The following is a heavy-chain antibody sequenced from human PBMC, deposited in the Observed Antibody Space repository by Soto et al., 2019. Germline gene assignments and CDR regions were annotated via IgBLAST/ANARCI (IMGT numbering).Heavy chain of an antibody. CDR3: ARGPFYDNIGYHGAVDC. J-gene: IGHJ4*02. CDR1: GYTFTNYD. Sequence: QVQLVQSGPDVKKPGASVKVSCKASGYTFTNYDINWVRQATGQGLEWMGWMNPNSGNTGYAQKFQGRVTMTRDTSISTADMELNSLSADDTAVYYCARGPFYDNIGYHGAVDCWGQGTLVTVSS. V-gene: IGHV1-8*01. CDR2: MNPNSGNT. D-gene: IGHD3-22*01.